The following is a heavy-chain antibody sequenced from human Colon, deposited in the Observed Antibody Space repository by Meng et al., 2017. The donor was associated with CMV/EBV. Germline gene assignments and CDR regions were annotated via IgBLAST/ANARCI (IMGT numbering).Heavy chain of an antibody. CDR3: AGQRKEHYSGTGCPLNY. D-gene: IGHD2-2*01. CDR1: GGSISSYY. V-gene: IGHV4-59*01. CDR2: VYFSGST. Sequence: SETLSLTCNVSGGSISSYYWSWVRQPPGKGLEWIGYVYFSGSTNYNPSLTSRVTISIDTPKNKFSLKLSSVPAADAAVYYCAGQRKEHYSGTGCPLNYWGQGALVTVSS. J-gene: IGHJ4*02.